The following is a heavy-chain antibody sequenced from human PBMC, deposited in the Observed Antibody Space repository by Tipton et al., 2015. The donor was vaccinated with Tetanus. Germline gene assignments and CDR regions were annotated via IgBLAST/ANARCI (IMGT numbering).Heavy chain of an antibody. CDR3: ARDRGDTGTVNWFDP. CDR2: TYIRGTT. J-gene: IGHJ5*02. Sequence: TLSLTCNVTGALLTTGGYSWGWIRQPPGQGLEWIGRTYIRGTTTYNPSLKSRVTISVDTSENQMSLRLTSVTAADTAVYYCARDRGDTGTVNWFDPWGQGTLVTVSS. V-gene: IGHV4-61*02. D-gene: IGHD1-1*01. CDR1: GALLTTGGYS.